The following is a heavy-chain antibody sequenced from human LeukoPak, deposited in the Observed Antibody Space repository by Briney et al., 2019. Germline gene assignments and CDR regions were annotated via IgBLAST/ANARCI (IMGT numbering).Heavy chain of an antibody. CDR3: ARVVRGVNWFDP. Sequence: ASLKVSCTASGYTFTSYDINWVRQATGQGLEWMGWMNTKRGKTGYAQKFQDRVTMTRNTSISTAYMEVSSLRSGDTAVYYCARVVRGVNWFDPWGQGTLVTVSS. CDR1: GYTFTSYD. V-gene: IGHV1-8*01. CDR2: MNTKRGKT. D-gene: IGHD3-10*01. J-gene: IGHJ5*02.